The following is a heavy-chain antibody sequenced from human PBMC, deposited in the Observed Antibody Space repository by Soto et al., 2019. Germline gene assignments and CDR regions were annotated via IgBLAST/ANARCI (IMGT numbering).Heavy chain of an antibody. CDR2: ISGSGGST. V-gene: IGHV3-23*01. CDR3: AKEIRDGYNLNY. J-gene: IGHJ4*02. CDR1: GFTFSSYA. D-gene: IGHD5-12*01. Sequence: EVQLLESGGGLVQPGGSLRLSCAASGFTFSSYAMSWVRQAPGKGLEWVSAISGSGGSTYYADSVKGRFTISRDNSKHTLYLKMNSLRAEDTAVYYCAKEIRDGYNLNYWGQGTLVTVSS.